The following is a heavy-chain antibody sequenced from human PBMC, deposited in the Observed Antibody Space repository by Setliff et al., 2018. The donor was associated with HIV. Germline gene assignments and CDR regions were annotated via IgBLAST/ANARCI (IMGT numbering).Heavy chain of an antibody. CDR3: SRDPAPSGEASYFQH. D-gene: IGHD3-16*01. CDR1: GYTFTSDY. V-gene: IGHV1-46*01. CDR2: INPSSGSN. J-gene: IGHJ1*01. Sequence: ASVKVSCKASGYTFTSDYMHRVRRPPGHGLEWLXIINPSSGSNTDAQKFQGRVTRTRDTSTSTVYMELSSLRSEDTGADYCSRDPAPSGEASYFQHWGQGTPVTVSS.